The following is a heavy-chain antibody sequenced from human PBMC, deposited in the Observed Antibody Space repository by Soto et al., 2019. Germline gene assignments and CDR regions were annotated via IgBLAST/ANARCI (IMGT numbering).Heavy chain of an antibody. V-gene: IGHV3-30*18. D-gene: IGHD3-3*01. J-gene: IGHJ5*02. CDR3: AKDRYYDFWSGSPGSGVFDP. CDR1: GFTFSSHG. CDR2: ISYDGSSK. Sequence: GGSLRLSCAASGFTFSSHGMHWVRQAPGKGLEWVSVISYDGSSKYYADSVKGRFTISRDNAKNSLYLQMNSLRAEDTALYYCAKDRYYDFWSGSPGSGVFDPWGQGTLVTVSS.